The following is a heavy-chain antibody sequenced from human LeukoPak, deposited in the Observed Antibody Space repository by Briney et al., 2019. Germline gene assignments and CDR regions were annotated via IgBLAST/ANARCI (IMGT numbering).Heavy chain of an antibody. CDR2: IYYSGST. CDR3: ARQTGSGLFILP. V-gene: IGHV4-59*08. CDR1: GGSISSYY. J-gene: IGHJ4*02. Sequence: PSETLSLTCTVSGGSISSYYWSWIRQPPGKGLEWIGYIYYSGSTDYNASLKSQVSISIDTSKNQISLRLTSVTAADTAVYYCARQTGSGLFILPGGQGTLVTVSS. D-gene: IGHD3/OR15-3a*01.